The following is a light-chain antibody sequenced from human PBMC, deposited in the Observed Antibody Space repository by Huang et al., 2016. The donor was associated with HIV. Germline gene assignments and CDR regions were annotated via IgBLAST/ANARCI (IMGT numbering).Light chain of an antibody. CDR1: QSVSSS. V-gene: IGKV3-11*01. CDR2: DAS. Sequence: EIVLTQSPATLSLSPGERASLSCRASQSVSSSLAWYQQKPGQAPRLLIYDASNRATGIPARCSGSGSGTDFTLTISSLEPEDFAVYYCQQRSNWPPTFGGGTKVEIK. CDR3: QQRSNWPPT. J-gene: IGKJ4*01.